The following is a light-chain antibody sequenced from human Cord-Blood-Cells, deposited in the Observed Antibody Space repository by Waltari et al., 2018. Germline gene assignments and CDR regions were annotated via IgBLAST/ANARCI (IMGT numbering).Light chain of an antibody. Sequence: QSVLTQPPSVSGAPGQRVTISCTGSSSNIGAGYDVHWYQQLPGTAPKLLIYGKSKRPSGVPDRVSGSKSGTSASLAITGLQAEDEADYYCQSYDSSLSGSVFGGGTKLTVL. V-gene: IGLV1-40*01. J-gene: IGLJ3*02. CDR1: SSNIGAGYD. CDR3: QSYDSSLSGSV. CDR2: GKS.